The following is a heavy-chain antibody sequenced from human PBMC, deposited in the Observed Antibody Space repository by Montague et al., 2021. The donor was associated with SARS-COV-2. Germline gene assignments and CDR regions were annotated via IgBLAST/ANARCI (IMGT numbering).Heavy chain of an antibody. D-gene: IGHD3-9*01. CDR1: GYTFTSYW. V-gene: IGHV5-51*01. CDR2: FYPGDPDT. CDR3: ARLPVRYFDWLLDY. Sequence: QSGAEVKKPGESLKISCKGSGYTFTSYWIGGVRQLPGKGLEWLGXFYPGDPDTRYTPSFQGQVTISADKSISTAYLQWSSLKASDTAMYYCARLPVRYFDWLLDYWGQGTLVTVSS. J-gene: IGHJ4*02.